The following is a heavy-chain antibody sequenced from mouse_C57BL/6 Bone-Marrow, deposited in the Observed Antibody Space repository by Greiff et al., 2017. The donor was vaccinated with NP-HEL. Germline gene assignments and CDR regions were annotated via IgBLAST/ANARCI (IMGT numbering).Heavy chain of an antibody. CDR3: ASTTVVAPSFDY. Sequence: QVQLKQSGAELARPGASVKLSCKASGYTFTSYGISWVKQRTGQGLEWIGEIYPRSGNTYYNEKFKGKAPLTADKSSSTAYMELRSLTSEDSAVYVCASTTVVAPSFDYWGQGTTLTVSS. D-gene: IGHD1-1*01. CDR1: GYTFTSYG. V-gene: IGHV1-81*01. CDR2: IYPRSGNT. J-gene: IGHJ2*01.